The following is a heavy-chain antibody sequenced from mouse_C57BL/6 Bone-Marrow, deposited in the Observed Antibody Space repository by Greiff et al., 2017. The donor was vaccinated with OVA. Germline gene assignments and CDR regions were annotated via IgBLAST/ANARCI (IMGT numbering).Heavy chain of an antibody. Sequence: VQLQQPGAELVMPGASVKLSCKASGYTFTSYWMHWVKQRPGQGLEWIGEIDPSDSYTNYNQKFKGKSTLTVEKSSSTAYMQLSSLTSEDSAVYYCARGADYYSNYLPAWFAYWGQGTLVTVSA. V-gene: IGHV1-69*01. J-gene: IGHJ3*01. CDR3: ARGADYYSNYLPAWFAY. CDR2: IDPSDSYT. D-gene: IGHD2-5*01. CDR1: GYTFTSYW.